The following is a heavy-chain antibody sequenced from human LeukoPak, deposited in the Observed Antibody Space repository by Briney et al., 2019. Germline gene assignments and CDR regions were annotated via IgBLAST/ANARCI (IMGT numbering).Heavy chain of an antibody. CDR3: AREKYYYDSSGYSGWFDP. Sequence: GGSLRLSCAASGFTFSSYAMHWVRQAPGKGLEWVAVISYDGSNRYYADSVKGRFTISRDNSKNTLYLQMNSLRAEDTAVYYCAREKYYYDSSGYSGWFDPWGQGTLVTVSS. J-gene: IGHJ5*02. V-gene: IGHV3-30-3*01. D-gene: IGHD3-22*01. CDR2: ISYDGSNR. CDR1: GFTFSSYA.